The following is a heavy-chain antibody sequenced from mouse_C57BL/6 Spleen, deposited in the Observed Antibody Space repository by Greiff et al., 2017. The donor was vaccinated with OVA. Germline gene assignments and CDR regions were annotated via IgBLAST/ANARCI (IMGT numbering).Heavy chain of an antibody. J-gene: IGHJ2*01. CDR1: GFTFSSYG. CDR3: ARHKYDYDGYFDY. CDR2: ISSGGSYT. D-gene: IGHD2-4*01. Sequence: EVQLVESGGDLVKPGGSLKLSCAASGFTFSSYGMSWVRQTPDKRLEWVATISSGGSYTYYPDSVKGRFTISRDNAKNTLYLQMSSLKSEDTAMYYCARHKYDYDGYFDYWGQGTTLTVSS. V-gene: IGHV5-6*01.